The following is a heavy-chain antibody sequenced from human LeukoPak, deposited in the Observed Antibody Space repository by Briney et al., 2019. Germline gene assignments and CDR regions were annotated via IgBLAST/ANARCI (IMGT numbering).Heavy chain of an antibody. CDR2: ISYDGSNK. Sequence: GGSLRLSCAASGFTFSSYAMSWVRQAPGKGLEWVAVISYDGSNKYYADSVKGRFTISRDNSKNTLYLQMNSLRAEDTAVYYCARSTVTIYYYYYGMDVWGQGTTVTVSS. CDR3: ARSTVTIYYYYYGMDV. CDR1: GFTFSSYA. J-gene: IGHJ6*02. D-gene: IGHD4-11*01. V-gene: IGHV3-30-3*01.